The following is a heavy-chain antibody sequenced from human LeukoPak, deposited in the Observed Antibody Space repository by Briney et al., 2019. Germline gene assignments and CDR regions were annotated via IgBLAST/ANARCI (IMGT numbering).Heavy chain of an antibody. CDR3: ARDRYDILTGLWAGCDY. D-gene: IGHD3-9*01. CDR1: GYTFTSYA. Sequence: ASVNVSCKASGYTFTSYAMHWVRQAPGQRLEWMGWINAGNGNTKYSQKFQGRVTITRETSASTAYMELRSLRSDGTAVYYCARDRYDILTGLWAGCDYWRQGTLVTV. J-gene: IGHJ4*02. CDR2: INAGNGNT. V-gene: IGHV1-3*01.